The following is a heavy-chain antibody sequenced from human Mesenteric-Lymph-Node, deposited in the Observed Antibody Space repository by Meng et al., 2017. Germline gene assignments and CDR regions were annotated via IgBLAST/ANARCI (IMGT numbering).Heavy chain of an antibody. J-gene: IGHJ6*02. CDR3: ARDLGSEDYYGMDV. D-gene: IGHD6-25*01. CDR2: IIPIFGTA. V-gene: IGHV1-69*13. CDR1: GYTFTSYG. Sequence: SVKVSCKASGYTFTSYGISWVRQAPGQGLEWMGGIIPIFGTANYAQKFQGRVTITADESTSTAYMELSSLRSEDTAVYYCARDLGSEDYYGMDVWGQGTTVTVSS.